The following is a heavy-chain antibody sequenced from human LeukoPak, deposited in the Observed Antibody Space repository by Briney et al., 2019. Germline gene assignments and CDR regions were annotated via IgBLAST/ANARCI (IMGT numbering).Heavy chain of an antibody. V-gene: IGHV1-2*02. CDR1: GYSFTDDY. J-gene: IGHJ4*02. D-gene: IGHD1-1*01. CDR2: INPDSGFT. CDR3: APTPEAYTSNWNV. Sequence: GASVKVSCKTSGYSFTDDYVQWGRQAPGQGLEWMGLINPDSGFTNYAQKFQGRVTMTRDTSISTAYMEVRRLRPDDTAVYYCAPTPEAYTSNWNVWGQGTLVTVSS.